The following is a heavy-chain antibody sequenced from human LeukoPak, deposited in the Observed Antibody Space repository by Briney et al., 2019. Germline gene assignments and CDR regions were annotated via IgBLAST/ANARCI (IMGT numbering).Heavy chain of an antibody. CDR3: ARGVWRDY. CDR1: GFTFSSYS. D-gene: IGHD5/OR15-5a*01. J-gene: IGHJ4*02. V-gene: IGHV3-21*01. CDR2: ISSSSSYI. Sequence: GGSLRLSCAASGFTFSSYSMNWVRQAPGKALEWVSSISSSSSYIYYADSVKGRFTISRDSARNSLYLQMNSLRAEDTAVYYCARGVWRDYWGQGTLVTVSS.